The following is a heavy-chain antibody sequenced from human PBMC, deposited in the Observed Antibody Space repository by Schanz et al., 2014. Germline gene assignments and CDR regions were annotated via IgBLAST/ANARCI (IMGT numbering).Heavy chain of an antibody. V-gene: IGHV1-46*01. CDR1: GYTFTSDS. J-gene: IGHJ4*02. D-gene: IGHD6-19*01. Sequence: QVQLVQSWAELKKPGASVKVSCKASGYTFTSDSIHWLRQAPGQRLEWMGMINPSGGSTTYAQKYQGRVTVTRDTSTSTVYMEVSSLRSEDTAVYYCARGGYSSGWYDRDIARFDYWGQGTLXTVSS. CDR2: INPSGGST. CDR3: ARGGYSSGWYDRDIARFDY.